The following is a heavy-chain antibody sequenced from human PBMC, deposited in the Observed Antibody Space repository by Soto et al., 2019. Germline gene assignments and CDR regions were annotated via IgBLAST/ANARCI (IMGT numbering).Heavy chain of an antibody. V-gene: IGHV3-33*01. CDR2: IRFDGTNI. Sequence: GGSLRLSCAVPGLLFSGYGMHWVRQAPGKGLEWVAIIRFDGTNIEYADSVRGRFTISRDNSKNTLYLQMNSLRAEDTAVYYCARDGIGGPVFYSYFDYWGQGTLVTVSS. CDR1: GLLFSGYG. CDR3: ARDGIGGPVFYSYFDY. J-gene: IGHJ4*02. D-gene: IGHD2-15*01.